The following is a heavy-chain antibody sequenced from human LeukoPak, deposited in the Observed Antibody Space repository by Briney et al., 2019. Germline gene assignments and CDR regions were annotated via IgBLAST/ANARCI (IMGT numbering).Heavy chain of an antibody. CDR2: IYGSGYT. J-gene: IGHJ3*02. CDR1: GGSISGWY. Sequence: SETLSLTCTVSGGSISGWYWSWIRQPPGKGLEWIGYIYGSGYTNYNPSLKSRVTMSIDTSKNHFSLKLSSVTAADTAVYYCARQTTVTLDAFDIWGQGTMVTVSS. V-gene: IGHV4-59*01. D-gene: IGHD4-17*01. CDR3: ARQTTVTLDAFDI.